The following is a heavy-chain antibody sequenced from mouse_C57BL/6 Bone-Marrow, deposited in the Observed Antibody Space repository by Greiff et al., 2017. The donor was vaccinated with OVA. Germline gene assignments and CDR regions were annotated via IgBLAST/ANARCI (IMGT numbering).Heavy chain of an antibody. J-gene: IGHJ2*01. CDR2: ISSGGSYT. D-gene: IGHD1-1*01. Sequence: EVQVVESGGDLVKPGGSLKLSCAASGFTFSSYGMSWVRQTPDQRLEWVATISSGGSYTYYPDSVKGRFTISRDNAKNTLYLQMSSLKSEDTAMYYCARQGDYGSSYVVYFDYWGQGTTLTVSS. CDR3: ARQGDYGSSYVVYFDY. CDR1: GFTFSSYG. V-gene: IGHV5-6*01.